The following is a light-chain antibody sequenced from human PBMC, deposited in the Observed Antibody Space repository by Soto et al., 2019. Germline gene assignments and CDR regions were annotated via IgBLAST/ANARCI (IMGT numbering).Light chain of an antibody. CDR3: QQYNNWPFT. Sequence: EIVMTQSPATLSVSPGERATLSCRASQSVSSNLAWYQQKPGQAPRLLIYGASTRATGIPARFSGSGSGTAFTLTISSLQSEDFEVYYCQQYNNWPFTFGPGTNVDIK. V-gene: IGKV3D-15*01. J-gene: IGKJ3*01. CDR2: GAS. CDR1: QSVSSN.